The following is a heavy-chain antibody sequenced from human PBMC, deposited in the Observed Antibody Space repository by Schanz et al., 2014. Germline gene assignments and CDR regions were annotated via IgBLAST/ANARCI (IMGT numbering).Heavy chain of an antibody. V-gene: IGHV3-21*04. Sequence: EVQLVESGGGLVKPGGSLRLSCAASGFPFSMAWMTWVRQPPGKGREWVSYISGNSIFTYNAKSVRGRFTISRDNAKNSLYLQMNSLRAEDTALYYCAKDRQNRVNRVGYYYGMDVWGQGTTVTVSS. D-gene: IGHD3-16*01. CDR2: ISGNSIFT. CDR3: AKDRQNRVNRVGYYYGMDV. J-gene: IGHJ6*02. CDR1: GFPFSMAW.